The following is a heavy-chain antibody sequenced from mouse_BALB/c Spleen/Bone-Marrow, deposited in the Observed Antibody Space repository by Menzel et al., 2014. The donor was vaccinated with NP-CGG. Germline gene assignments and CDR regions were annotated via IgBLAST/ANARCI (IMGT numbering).Heavy chain of an antibody. Sequence: QVQLQQSGAELVKPGAPVKLSCKASGYTFTSYWMNWVKQRPGRGLKWIGRIDPSDSETHYNQKFKDKATLTVDKSSSTAYIQLSSLTSEDSAVYYCARGGYLFAYWGQGTLVTVSA. V-gene: IGHV1-69*02. CDR2: IDPSDSET. CDR1: GYTFTSYW. D-gene: IGHD3-1*01. J-gene: IGHJ3*01. CDR3: ARGGYLFAY.